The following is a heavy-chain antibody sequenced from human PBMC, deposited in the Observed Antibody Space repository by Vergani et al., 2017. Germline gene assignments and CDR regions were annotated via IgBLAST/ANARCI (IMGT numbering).Heavy chain of an antibody. Sequence: EVQLVESGGGLVKPGGSLRLSCAASGFTFTNYNMNWVRQAPGKGLEWVSFVSTGTKSQSYAESVKGRFTISRDSAKNSLYLQMDSLRAEDTAVYYCAREYSSTSGCAFDFWGQGTKVTVSS. CDR1: GFTFTNYN. J-gene: IGHJ3*01. V-gene: IGHV3-21*05. D-gene: IGHD2-2*01. CDR2: VSTGTKSQ. CDR3: AREYSSTSGCAFDF.